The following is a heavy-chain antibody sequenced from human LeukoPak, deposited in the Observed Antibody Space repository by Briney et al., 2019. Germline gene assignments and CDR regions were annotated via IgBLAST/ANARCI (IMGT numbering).Heavy chain of an antibody. Sequence: PSETLSLTCTVSGGSISSGDHYWSWIRQPPGKGLEWIGYIYYSGSTYYNPSLKSRVTISVDTSKNQFSLKLSSVTAADTAVYYCARSVYCGGDCYPEKYYFDYWGQGTLVTVSS. CDR2: IYYSGST. D-gene: IGHD2-21*02. V-gene: IGHV4-30-4*02. CDR1: GGSISSGDHY. J-gene: IGHJ4*02. CDR3: ARSVYCGGDCYPEKYYFDY.